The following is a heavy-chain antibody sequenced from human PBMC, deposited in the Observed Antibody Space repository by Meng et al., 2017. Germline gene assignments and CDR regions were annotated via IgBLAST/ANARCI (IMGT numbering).Heavy chain of an antibody. D-gene: IGHD3-10*01. J-gene: IGHJ6*02. V-gene: IGHV3-48*03. CDR2: ISSSGSTI. CDR3: ARDRGYALMYSYYGMDV. Sequence: GESLKISCAASGFTFSSYEMNWVRQAPGKGLEWVSYISSSGSTIYYADSVKGRFTISRDNSKNTLYLQMNSLRAEDTAVYYCARDRGYALMYSYYGMDVRGQGTTVTVSS. CDR1: GFTFSSYE.